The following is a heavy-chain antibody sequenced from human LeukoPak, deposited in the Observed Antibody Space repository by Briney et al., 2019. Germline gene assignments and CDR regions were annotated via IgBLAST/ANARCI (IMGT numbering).Heavy chain of an antibody. CDR3: ARGLWSAHRREYYFDS. CDR1: GYTFTNYA. D-gene: IGHD3-3*01. CDR2: INAGNGDT. V-gene: IGHV1-3*01. J-gene: IGHJ4*02. Sequence: GASVNVSFTASGYTFTNYAVNWLRQAPGQRLEWMGWINAGNGDTKFSQNYQARVTITRDASASTAYMELSSLTSKDTAVYFCARGLWSAHRREYYFDSWGQGTLVTVSS.